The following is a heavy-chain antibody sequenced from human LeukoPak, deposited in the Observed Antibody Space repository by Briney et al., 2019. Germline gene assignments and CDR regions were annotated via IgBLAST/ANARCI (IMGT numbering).Heavy chain of an antibody. Sequence: GGSLRLSCAASGFTFDDYAMHWVRQAPGKGLEWVSGISWNSGSIGYADSVKGRFTISRDNAKNSLYLQMNSLRAEDTALYYCAKDTVTTADMGGTDYWGQGTLVTVSS. CDR1: GFTFDDYA. CDR2: ISWNSGSI. D-gene: IGHD4-17*01. V-gene: IGHV3-9*01. J-gene: IGHJ4*02. CDR3: AKDTVTTADMGGTDY.